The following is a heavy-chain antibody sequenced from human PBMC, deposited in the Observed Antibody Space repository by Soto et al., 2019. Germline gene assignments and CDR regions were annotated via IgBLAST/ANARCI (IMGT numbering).Heavy chain of an antibody. CDR3: AKVWEVFGLVIFAYLDS. V-gene: IGHV3-30*18. CDR1: GFSLSSYA. J-gene: IGHJ4*02. D-gene: IGHD2-21*01. Sequence: QVQLVESGGGVVQPVTSLRVSCEVSGFSLSSYAIHWVRQAPGKGLEWVAVTSNDGKKVSYAASVKGRFTVSRDNSKNAVALKMASLRSEHTAVYFCAKVWEVFGLVIFAYLDSWGQGSLVTVSA. CDR2: TSNDGKKV.